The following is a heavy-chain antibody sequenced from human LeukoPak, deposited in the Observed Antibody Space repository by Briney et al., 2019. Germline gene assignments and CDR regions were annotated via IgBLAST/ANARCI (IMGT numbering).Heavy chain of an antibody. CDR1: GFTFSDYH. J-gene: IGHJ6*03. D-gene: IGHD2-21*02. CDR2: ISSSSSYI. V-gene: IGHV3-21*01. Sequence: GGSLRLSCAASGFTFSDYHMHWVRQAPGKGLEWVSSISSSSSYIYYADSVKGRFTISRDNAKNSLYLQMNSLRAEDTAVYYCAGSGDGANYYYYMDVWGKGTTVTVSS. CDR3: AGSGDGANYYYYMDV.